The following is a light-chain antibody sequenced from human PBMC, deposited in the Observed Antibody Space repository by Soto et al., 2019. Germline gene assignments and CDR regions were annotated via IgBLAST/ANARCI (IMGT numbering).Light chain of an antibody. Sequence: QSALTQPASVSGSPGQSITISCTGTSSDVGGYKFVSWYQQHPGKAPKLMIYGVSNRPSGVSDRFSGSKSGNTASLTISGLQAEDEADSYCSSYTSSSSVVFGGGTKLTVL. CDR2: GVS. CDR1: SSDVGGYKF. V-gene: IGLV2-14*01. CDR3: SSYTSSSSVV. J-gene: IGLJ3*02.